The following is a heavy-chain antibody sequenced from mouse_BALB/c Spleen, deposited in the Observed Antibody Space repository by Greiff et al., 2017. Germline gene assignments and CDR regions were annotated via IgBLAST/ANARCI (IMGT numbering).Heavy chain of an antibody. V-gene: IGHV5-9-3*01. Sequence: EVMLVESGGGLVKPGGSLKLSFAASGFTFGSYALSWVRQTPERRLGWVATISRGGSYTYYPDSVKGRFTISRDNAKNPLYLQMSSLRSEDTAMYYCARQDYGSRRAMDYWGQGTSVTVSS. J-gene: IGHJ4*01. CDR2: ISRGGSYT. CDR3: ARQDYGSRRAMDY. CDR1: GFTFGSYA. D-gene: IGHD1-1*01.